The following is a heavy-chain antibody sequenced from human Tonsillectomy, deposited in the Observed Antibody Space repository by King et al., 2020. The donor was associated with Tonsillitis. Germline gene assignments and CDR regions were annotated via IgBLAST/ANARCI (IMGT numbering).Heavy chain of an antibody. CDR3: ARNYYYPGYENWFDP. CDR2: IYYSGST. CDR1: GGSISSSSYY. D-gene: IGHD1-26*01. J-gene: IGHJ5*02. Sequence: LQLQESGPGLVKPSETLSLTCTVSGGSISSSSYYWGWIRQPPGTGLEWIGSIYYSGSTYYNPSLKSRVTISVDTSKNQFSLKLSSVTAADTAVYYCARNYYYPGYENWFDPWGQGTLVTVSS. V-gene: IGHV4-39*01.